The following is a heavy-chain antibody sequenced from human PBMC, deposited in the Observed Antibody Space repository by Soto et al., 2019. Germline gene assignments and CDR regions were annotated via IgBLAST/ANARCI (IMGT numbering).Heavy chain of an antibody. Sequence: PSETLSLTCTVSGGSISSGGYYWSWIRQHPGKGLEWIGYIYYSGSTYYNPSLKSRVTISVDTSKNQFSLKLSSVTAADTAVYYCARTTESGYSYGDYWGQGTLVTVSS. V-gene: IGHV4-31*03. J-gene: IGHJ4*02. D-gene: IGHD5-18*01. CDR1: GGSISSGGYY. CDR3: ARTTESGYSYGDY. CDR2: IYYSGST.